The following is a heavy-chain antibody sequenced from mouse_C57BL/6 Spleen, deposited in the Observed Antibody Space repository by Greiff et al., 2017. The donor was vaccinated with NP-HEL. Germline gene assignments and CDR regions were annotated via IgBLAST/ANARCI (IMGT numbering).Heavy chain of an antibody. J-gene: IGHJ2*01. V-gene: IGHV5-12*01. CDR1: GFTFSDYY. CDR3: ARHRYYFDY. CDR2: ISNGGGST. Sequence: VQLKESGGGLVQPGGSLKLSCAASGFTFSDYYMYWVRQTPEKRLEWVAYISNGGGSTYYPDTVKGRFTISRDNAKNTLYLQMSRLKSEDTAMYYCARHRYYFDYWGQGTTLTVSS.